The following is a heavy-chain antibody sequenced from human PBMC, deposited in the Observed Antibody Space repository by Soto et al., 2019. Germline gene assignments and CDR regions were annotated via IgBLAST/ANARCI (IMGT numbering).Heavy chain of an antibody. D-gene: IGHD1-20*01. CDR2: ISSSSSYI. J-gene: IGHJ6*02. V-gene: IGHV3-21*01. Sequence: EVQLVESGGGLVKPGGSLRLSCAASGFTFSSYIMNWVRQAPGKGLEWVSSISSSSSYIYYADSVKGRFTISRDNAKNSLYLQRNSLRAEDTAVYYCARDGISRYYYYGMDVWGQGTTVTVSS. CDR1: GFTFSSYI. CDR3: ARDGISRYYYYGMDV.